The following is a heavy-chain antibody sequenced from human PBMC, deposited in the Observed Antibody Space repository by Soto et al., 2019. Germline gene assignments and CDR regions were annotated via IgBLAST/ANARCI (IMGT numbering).Heavy chain of an antibody. CDR3: ARGGEIAAAGHY. D-gene: IGHD6-13*01. J-gene: IGHJ4*02. V-gene: IGHV4-59*01. Sequence: SLTCTVSGGSISSYYWSWIRQPPGKGLEWIGYIYYSGSTNYNPSLKSRVTISVDTSKNQFSLKLSSVTAADTAVYYCARGGEIAAAGHYWGQGTLVNVSS. CDR1: GGSISSYY. CDR2: IYYSGST.